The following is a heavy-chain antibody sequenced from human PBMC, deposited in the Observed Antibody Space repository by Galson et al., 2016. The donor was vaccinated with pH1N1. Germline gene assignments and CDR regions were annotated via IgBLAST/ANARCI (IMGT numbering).Heavy chain of an antibody. D-gene: IGHD4-17*01. CDR3: ARQNDYGDYRGDAFDI. Sequence: QSGAEVKKPGESLKISCQGSGYRFSSSWIGWVRQMPGKGLEWMGIIYLGGSHVRYSPPFQGQVTISADKSINTVYLQWSSLKAPDTAIYYCARQNDYGDYRGDAFDIWGQGTLVTVSS. CDR2: IYLGGSHV. V-gene: IGHV5-51*01. J-gene: IGHJ3*02. CDR1: GYRFSSSW.